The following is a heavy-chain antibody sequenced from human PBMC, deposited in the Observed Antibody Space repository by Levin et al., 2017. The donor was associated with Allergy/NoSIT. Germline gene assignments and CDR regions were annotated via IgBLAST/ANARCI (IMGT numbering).Heavy chain of an antibody. Sequence: ASVKVSCKVSGYTLTELSMHWVRQAPGKGLEWMGGFDPEDGETIYAQKFQGRVTMTEDTSTDTAYMELSSLRSEDTAVYYCATGGGVATIIPFYYYYGMDVWGQGTTVTVSS. D-gene: IGHD5-12*01. V-gene: IGHV1-24*01. CDR2: FDPEDGET. J-gene: IGHJ6*02. CDR3: ATGGGVATIIPFYYYYGMDV. CDR1: GYTLTELS.